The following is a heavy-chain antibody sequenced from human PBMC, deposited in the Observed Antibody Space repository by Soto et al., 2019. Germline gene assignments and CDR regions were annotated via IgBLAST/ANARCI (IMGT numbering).Heavy chain of an antibody. Sequence: QVPLVQSGAEVKKPGASVKVSCKASGYTFTSYAMHWVRQAPGQRLEWMGWINAGNGNTKYSQKCQGRVTITRDTSASTAYMELSSLRSEDTAVYYCAMAYYDILTGYYWWGFPAGAFDIWGQGTMVTVSS. CDR1: GYTFTSYA. CDR3: AMAYYDILTGYYWWGFPAGAFDI. D-gene: IGHD3-9*01. CDR2: INAGNGNT. J-gene: IGHJ3*02. V-gene: IGHV1-3*01.